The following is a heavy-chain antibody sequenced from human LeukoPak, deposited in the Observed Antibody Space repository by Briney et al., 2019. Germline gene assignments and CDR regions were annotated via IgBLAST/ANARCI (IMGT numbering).Heavy chain of an antibody. J-gene: IGHJ4*02. CDR2: IYYSGGT. D-gene: IGHD6-25*01. CDR3: ARHGGRRDFDY. Sequence: PSETLSLTCTVSGGSISSYYWSWIRQPPGKGLEWIGYIYYSGGTNSKPSLKSRVTISVDTSKNQFSLKLSSVTAADTAVYYCARHGGRRDFDYWGQGTLVTVSS. CDR1: GGSISSYY. V-gene: IGHV4-59*08.